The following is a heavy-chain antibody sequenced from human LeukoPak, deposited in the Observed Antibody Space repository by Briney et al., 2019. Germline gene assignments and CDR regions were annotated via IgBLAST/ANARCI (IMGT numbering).Heavy chain of an antibody. Sequence: SETLSLTCAVSGGSFSDYYWTWIRQPPGKGLEWIGELNHSGSTKYNPSLKSRVTISVETSKNNFPLNLSSLTAADNAVYYCARGRVVPDAMGRKKYYGMDVWGQGTTVTVSS. V-gene: IGHV4-34*01. CDR1: GGSFSDYY. CDR3: ARGRVVPDAMGRKKYYGMDV. J-gene: IGHJ6*01. D-gene: IGHD2-2*01. CDR2: LNHSGST.